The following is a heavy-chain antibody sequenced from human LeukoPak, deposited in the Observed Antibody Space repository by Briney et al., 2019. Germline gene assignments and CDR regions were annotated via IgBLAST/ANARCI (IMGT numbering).Heavy chain of an antibody. D-gene: IGHD4-17*01. Sequence: ASVKVSCKASGYTFTGYYMHWVRQAPGQGLEWMGWINPNSGGTNYAQKFQGRVTMTRDTSISTAYMELSRLRSDDTAVYYCARARWTSTVTTYYLDFWGQGTLVTVSS. J-gene: IGHJ4*02. CDR1: GYTFTGYY. V-gene: IGHV1-2*02. CDR2: INPNSGGT. CDR3: ARARWTSTVTTYYLDF.